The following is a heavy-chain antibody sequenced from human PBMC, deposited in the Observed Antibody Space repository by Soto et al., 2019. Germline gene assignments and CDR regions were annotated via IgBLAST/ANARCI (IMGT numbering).Heavy chain of an antibody. D-gene: IGHD1-26*01. J-gene: IGHJ6*02. Sequence: PSETLSLTCTVSGGSISIHYWSLVRQAPGKGLEWIGHIYYRGSTTYNPSLRSRSTISVDTSNNQFSLKLNSVTTADTAVYYCARDGREASGMDVWGQGTNVTVSS. CDR2: IYYRGST. CDR1: GGSISIHY. V-gene: IGHV4-59*11. CDR3: ARDGREASGMDV.